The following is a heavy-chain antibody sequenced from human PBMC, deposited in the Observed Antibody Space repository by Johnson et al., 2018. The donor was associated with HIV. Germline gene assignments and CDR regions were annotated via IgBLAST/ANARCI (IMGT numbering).Heavy chain of an antibody. CDR2: IGTAGDT. CDR1: GFTFDDYA. V-gene: IGHV3-13*01. D-gene: IGHD7-27*01. J-gene: IGHJ3*02. Sequence: VQLVESGGGLVQPGRSLRLSCAASGFTFDDYAMHWVRQAPGKGLEWVSAIGTAGDTYYPGSVKGRFTISRDNAKNSLYLQMNSLRAEDTAVYYCARQLATGDDAFDIWGQGTMVTVSS. CDR3: ARQLATGDDAFDI.